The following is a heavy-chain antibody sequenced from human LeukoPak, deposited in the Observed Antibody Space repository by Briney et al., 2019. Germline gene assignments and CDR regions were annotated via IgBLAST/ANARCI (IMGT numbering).Heavy chain of an antibody. CDR3: ARDSLQIYYDSSGYHLDAFDN. CDR1: VYTFTSYG. CDR2: MSGYNGDK. J-gene: IGHJ3*02. V-gene: IGHV1-18*01. D-gene: IGHD3-22*01. Sequence: GASETVSFKRSVYTFTSYGISWVRQGPGQGLEWMGWMSGYNGDKKYAQKLQGRVTMTTDTSTSTAYMELRSLRDDDTAVYYCARDSLQIYYDSSGYHLDAFDNWGQGTMVTVSA.